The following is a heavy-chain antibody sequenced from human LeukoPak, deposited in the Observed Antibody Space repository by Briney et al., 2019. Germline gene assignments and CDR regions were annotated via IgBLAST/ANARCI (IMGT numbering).Heavy chain of an antibody. V-gene: IGHV3-73*01. J-gene: IGHJ4*02. CDR3: TTFSSSRIRPLDY. CDR2: IRSKANSYAT. D-gene: IGHD6-13*01. CDR1: GFTFSGSA. Sequence: GGSLRLSCAASGFTFSGSATHWVRQASGKGLEWVGRIRSKANSYATAYAASVKGRFTISRDDSKNTAYLQMNSLKTEDTAVYYCTTFSSSRIRPLDYWGQGTLVTVSS.